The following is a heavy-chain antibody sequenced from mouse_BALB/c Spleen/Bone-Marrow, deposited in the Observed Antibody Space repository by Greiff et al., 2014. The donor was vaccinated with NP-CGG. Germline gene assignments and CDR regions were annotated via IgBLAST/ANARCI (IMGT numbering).Heavy chain of an antibody. CDR1: GFSLTNYG. J-gene: IGHJ4*01. CDR3: ARPYYGLYSMDY. Sequence: VKLVESGPGLVAPSQSLSITCTVSGFSLTNYGVHWVRQPPGKGLEWLGVIWAGGSTNYNSALMSRMSISKDNSKSQVFLKMNSPQTDDTAMYYCARPYYGLYSMDYWGQGTSVTVSS. CDR2: IWAGGST. D-gene: IGHD1-2*01. V-gene: IGHV2-9*02.